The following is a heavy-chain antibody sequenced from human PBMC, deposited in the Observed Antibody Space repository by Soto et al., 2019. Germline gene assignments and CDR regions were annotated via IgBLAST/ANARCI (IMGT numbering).Heavy chain of an antibody. J-gene: IGHJ4*02. CDR1: GYTFTSYG. D-gene: IGHD1-26*01. V-gene: IGHV1-18*01. Sequence: QVQLVQSGAEVKKPGASVKVSCKASGYTFTSYGFIWVRQAPGQGLEWMGWISAYNGNTNYAQKVQGRVTMTTDTSTTTAYMERRSMRSDDAAVYYCARDRGSYALDSWGQGTLVTVSS. CDR2: ISAYNGNT. CDR3: ARDRGSYALDS.